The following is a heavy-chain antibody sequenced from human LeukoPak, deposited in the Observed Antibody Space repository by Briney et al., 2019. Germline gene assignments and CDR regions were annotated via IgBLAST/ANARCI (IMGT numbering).Heavy chain of an antibody. CDR3: AKGVSPSGSYVASY. CDR1: GFTFSSYA. V-gene: IGHV3-23*01. Sequence: GGSLRLSCAASGFTFSSYALSWVRRAPGKGLEWVSAISGSGGNTYYADSVKGRFTVSRDNSKNTLYLQMNSLRAEDTAVYYCAKGVSPSGSYVASYWRQRPLVTVSS. D-gene: IGHD1-26*01. J-gene: IGHJ4*02. CDR2: ISGSGGNT.